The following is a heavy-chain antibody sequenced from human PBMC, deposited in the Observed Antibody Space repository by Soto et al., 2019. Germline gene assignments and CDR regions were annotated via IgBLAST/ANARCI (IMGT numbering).Heavy chain of an antibody. D-gene: IGHD1-26*01. Sequence: EVQLVESGGGLVQPGGSLRLSCAGSGFTFTDAWMNWVRQAPGKGMEWVGRIKTKSEGGATDYAAPVKGRFAISRDDSKNTVDLQMDSLKTEDTGVYYCTTNRQSGDYWGQGTVVTVSS. V-gene: IGHV3-15*07. CDR1: GFTFTDAW. CDR2: IKTKSEGGAT. J-gene: IGHJ4*02. CDR3: TTNRQSGDY.